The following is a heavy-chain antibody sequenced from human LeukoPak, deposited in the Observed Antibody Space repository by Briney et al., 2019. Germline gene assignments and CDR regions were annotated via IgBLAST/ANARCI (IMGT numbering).Heavy chain of an antibody. CDR2: IYSSGNT. CDR1: GGSISGYY. V-gene: IGHV4-4*07. J-gene: IGHJ4*02. D-gene: IGHD3-22*01. CDR3: ARGKYDTSGYYQQFDL. Sequence: SETLSLTCVVSGGSISGYYWNWIRQSARKGLEWIGRIYSSGNTTYNPSLESRVSMSVETSKKQLSLRLSSVTAADTAVYYCARGKYDTSGYYQQFDLWGQGTLVTVSS.